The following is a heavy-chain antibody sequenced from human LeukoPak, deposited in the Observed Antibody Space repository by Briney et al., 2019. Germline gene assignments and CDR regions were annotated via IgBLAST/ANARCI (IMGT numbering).Heavy chain of an antibody. V-gene: IGHV1-2*02. D-gene: IGHD3-22*01. Sequence: ASVKVSCKASGYTFTSYGISWVRQAPGQGLEWMGWINPNSGGTNYAQKFQGRVTMTRDTSISTAYMELSSLRSEDTAVYYCARRGVGDSSGYYFLDYWGQGTLVTVSS. J-gene: IGHJ4*02. CDR2: INPNSGGT. CDR3: ARRGVGDSSGYYFLDY. CDR1: GYTFTSYG.